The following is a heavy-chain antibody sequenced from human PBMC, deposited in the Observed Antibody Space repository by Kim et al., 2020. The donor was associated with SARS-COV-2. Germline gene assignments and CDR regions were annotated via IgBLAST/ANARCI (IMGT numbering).Heavy chain of an antibody. Sequence: DSVEGRFTISRDNSKNTLYLQMNSLRAEDTAVYCCARVGRFVVDAFGCDYWGQGTLVSVSS. V-gene: IGHV3-30*01. J-gene: IGHJ4*02. CDR3: ARVGRFVVDAFGCDY. D-gene: IGHD2-2*01.